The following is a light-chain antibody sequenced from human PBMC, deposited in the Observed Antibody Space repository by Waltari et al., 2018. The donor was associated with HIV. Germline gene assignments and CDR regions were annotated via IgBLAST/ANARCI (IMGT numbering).Light chain of an antibody. CDR3: QQTSRTPHT. V-gene: IGKV1-39*01. CDR2: AAS. CDR1: QMIENF. J-gene: IGKJ5*01. Sequence: DIQMTQSPPSLSASVEDRVTITCRASQMIENFLNWYQQTPGKPPKLLIVAASSLQRGIPSRFSGSGSGTEFTLTINSLQPEDFATYYCQQTSRTPHTFGHGTRLE.